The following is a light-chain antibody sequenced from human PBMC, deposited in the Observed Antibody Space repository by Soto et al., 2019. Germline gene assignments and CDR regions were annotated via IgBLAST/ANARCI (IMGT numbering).Light chain of an antibody. J-gene: IGKJ4*01. CDR3: QHYAASPLT. V-gene: IGKV3-20*01. CDR1: QSVSSY. CDR2: GAS. Sequence: EIVLTQSPATLSLSPGERATLSCRASQSVSSYLAWYQQKPGQAPRLLLYGASTRATGTPARFSGSGSGTEFTLTISRLQPEDFAVYYCQHYAASPLTFGGGTKVDI.